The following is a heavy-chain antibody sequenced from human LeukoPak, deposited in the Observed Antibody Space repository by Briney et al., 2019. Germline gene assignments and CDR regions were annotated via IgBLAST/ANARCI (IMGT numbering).Heavy chain of an antibody. CDR2: INPNSGGT. V-gene: IGHV1-2*02. D-gene: IGHD3-10*01. J-gene: IGHJ4*02. CDR3: ARALPMFRGLTSWDY. CDR1: GYTFTHYY. Sequence: ASLKVSCKASGYTFTHYYIHLVRQAPGQGLEWMGWINPNSGGTNYAQKFQGRVTMTRGTSISTAYIELSSLRSDDTAVYYCARALPMFRGLTSWDYWGQGTLVIVSS.